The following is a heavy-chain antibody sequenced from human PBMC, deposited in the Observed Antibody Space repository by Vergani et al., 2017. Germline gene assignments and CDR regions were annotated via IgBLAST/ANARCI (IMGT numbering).Heavy chain of an antibody. V-gene: IGHV4-61*02. D-gene: IGHD4-17*01. CDR3: AIDYDDYILGGGAFDI. CDR2: IYTSGST. J-gene: IGHJ3*02. CDR1: GGSISSGSYY. Sequence: QVQLQESGPGLVKPSQTLSLTCTVSGGSISSGSYYWSWIRQPAGKGLEWIGRIYTSGSTNYNPSLKSRVTISVDTAKNQFSLKLSSVPAADTAVYYCAIDYDDYILGGGAFDIWGQGTMVTVSS.